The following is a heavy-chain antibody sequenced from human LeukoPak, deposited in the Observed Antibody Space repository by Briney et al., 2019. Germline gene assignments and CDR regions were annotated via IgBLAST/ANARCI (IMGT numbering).Heavy chain of an antibody. D-gene: IGHD3-16*01. J-gene: IGHJ6*03. CDR2: ISYDGSNK. Sequence: GRSLRLSCAASGFTFSSYAMHWVRQAPGKGLEWVAVISYDGSNKYYADSVKGRFTISRDNAKNTLYLQMNSLRAEDTAVYYCQRNPLVGGEDYRDVWGKGPPATVPS. V-gene: IGHV3-30-3*01. CDR3: QRNPLVGGEDYRDV. CDR1: GFTFSSYA.